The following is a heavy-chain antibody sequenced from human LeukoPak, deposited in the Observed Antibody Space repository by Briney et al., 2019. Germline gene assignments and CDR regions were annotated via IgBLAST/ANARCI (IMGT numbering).Heavy chain of an antibody. D-gene: IGHD4-23*01. J-gene: IGHJ3*02. CDR1: GYSFTSYW. V-gene: IGHV5-51*01. CDR2: IYPGDCDT. CDR3: ATNFNYGGNSGDAFDI. Sequence: GESLKISCKGSGYSFTSYWIGWVRQMPGKGLEWMGIIYPGDCDTRYSPSFQGQVTISADKSISTAYLQWSSLKASDTAMYYCATNFNYGGNSGDAFDIWGQGTMVTVSS.